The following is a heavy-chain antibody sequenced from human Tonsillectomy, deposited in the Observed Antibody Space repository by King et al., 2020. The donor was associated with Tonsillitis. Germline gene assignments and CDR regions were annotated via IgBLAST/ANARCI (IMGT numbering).Heavy chain of an antibody. CDR1: GFTFYNYA. Sequence: VQLVESGGGLVQSGGSLRLSCAASGFTFYNYAMSWVRQAPGKGLEWVSTISGSGAYAYYADSVEGRFTISRDNSKNTLCLQMNTLSAEDTAVYYCAKQIGFCSGGTCSLDNWGQGALVTVSS. V-gene: IGHV3-23*04. CDR2: ISGSGAYA. CDR3: AKQIGFCSGGTCSLDN. D-gene: IGHD2-15*01. J-gene: IGHJ4*02.